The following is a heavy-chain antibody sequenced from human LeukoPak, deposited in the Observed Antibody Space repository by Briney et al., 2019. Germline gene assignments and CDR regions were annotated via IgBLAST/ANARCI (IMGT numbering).Heavy chain of an antibody. Sequence: SGESLKISCKGSGYGFTSYWIGWVRQMPGKGLEWMGIIYPGDSDTRYSPSFQGQVTISADKSISTAYLQWSSLKASDTAMYYCARRLITIFGVVHDAFDIWGQGTMVTVSS. CDR3: ARRLITIFGVVHDAFDI. D-gene: IGHD3-3*01. CDR2: IYPGDSDT. V-gene: IGHV5-51*01. J-gene: IGHJ3*02. CDR1: GYGFTSYW.